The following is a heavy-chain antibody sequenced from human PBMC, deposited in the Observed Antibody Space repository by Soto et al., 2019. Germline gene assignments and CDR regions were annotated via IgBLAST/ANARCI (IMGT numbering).Heavy chain of an antibody. V-gene: IGHV4-39*01. CDR3: ARHVLDFWSGRYFDY. J-gene: IGHJ4*02. CDR1: GGSISSSSYY. Sequence: QLQLQESGPGLVKPSETLSLTCTVSGGSISSSSYYWGWIRQPPGKGLEWIGSIFYSGSTYYNPSPKIRVTLSVDTSKNQFSLKLSSVTAADTAVYYCARHVLDFWSGRYFDYWGQGTLVTVSS. CDR2: IFYSGST. D-gene: IGHD3-3*01.